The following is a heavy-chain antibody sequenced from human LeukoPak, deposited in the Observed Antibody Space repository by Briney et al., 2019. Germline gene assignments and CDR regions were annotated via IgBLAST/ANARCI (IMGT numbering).Heavy chain of an antibody. D-gene: IGHD6-19*01. Sequence: PSETLSLTCAVYGGSFSGYYWSWVRQAPGKGLEWVSTISAGGGSTYYADSVKGRFTFSTDNSKNTLYLQMNSLKAEDTAVYYCAKGLAVATSYFDYWGQGTLVTVSS. CDR1: GGSFSGYY. J-gene: IGHJ4*02. CDR2: ISAGGGST. CDR3: AKGLAVATSYFDY. V-gene: IGHV3-23*01.